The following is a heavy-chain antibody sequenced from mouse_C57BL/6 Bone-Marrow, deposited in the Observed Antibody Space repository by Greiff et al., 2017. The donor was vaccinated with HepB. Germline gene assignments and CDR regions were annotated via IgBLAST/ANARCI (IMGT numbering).Heavy chain of an antibody. V-gene: IGHV1-54*01. J-gene: IGHJ4*01. CDR1: GYAFTNYL. D-gene: IGHD1-1*01. CDR2: INPGRGGT. CDR3: ASYGAMDY. Sequence: VQLQQSGAELVRPGTSVKVSCKASGYAFTNYLIEWVKQRPGQGLEWIGVINPGRGGTNYNEKFKGKATLTADKSSSTAYMQLSSLTSEDSAVYFCASYGAMDYWGQGTSVTVSS.